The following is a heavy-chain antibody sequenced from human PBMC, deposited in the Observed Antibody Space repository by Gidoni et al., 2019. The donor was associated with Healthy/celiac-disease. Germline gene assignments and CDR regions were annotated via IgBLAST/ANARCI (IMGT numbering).Heavy chain of an antibody. D-gene: IGHD3-3*01. Sequence: QVQLVQSGAEVKKPGSSVRVSCKAAGGTFSSYAISWVRQAPGQGLEWRGGIIPIFGTANYAQKFQGRVTITADESTSTAYMELSSLRSEDTAVYYCARYRLGTRYDFWSGYSDYWGQGTLVTVSS. J-gene: IGHJ4*02. V-gene: IGHV1-69*01. CDR2: IIPIFGTA. CDR1: GGTFSSYA. CDR3: ARYRLGTRYDFWSGYSDY.